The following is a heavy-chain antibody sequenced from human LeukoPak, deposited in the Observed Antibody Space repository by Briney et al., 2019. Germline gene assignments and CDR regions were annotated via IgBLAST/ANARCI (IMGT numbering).Heavy chain of an antibody. J-gene: IGHJ4*02. CDR1: GFTFSSYG. D-gene: IGHD3-22*01. CDR3: ARERGTSGYYLGF. V-gene: IGHV3-66*01. CDR2: IYSGGST. Sequence: GGSLRLSCAASGFTFSSYGMHWVRQAPGKGLEWVSVIYSGGSTYYADSVKGRFTISRDNSKNTVYLQMNNLRAEDTAIYYCARERGTSGYYLGFWGQGTMVTVSS.